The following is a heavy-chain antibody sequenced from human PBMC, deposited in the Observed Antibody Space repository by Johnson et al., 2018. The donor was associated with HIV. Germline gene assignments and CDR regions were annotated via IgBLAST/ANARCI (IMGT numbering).Heavy chain of an antibody. V-gene: IGHV3-30*18. Sequence: QVQLVESGGGVVQPGTSLRLSCAASGFTFDDYAMTWVRQAPGKGLEWVAVISYDGTSKYQTDSVKGRFTISRDNSKNTLYLQMKSLRAEYTAVYYCAKGRSGTTASIDAFDIWGQGTMVTVSS. CDR1: GFTFDDYA. D-gene: IGHD1-7*01. CDR3: AKGRSGTTASIDAFDI. J-gene: IGHJ3*02. CDR2: ISYDGTSK.